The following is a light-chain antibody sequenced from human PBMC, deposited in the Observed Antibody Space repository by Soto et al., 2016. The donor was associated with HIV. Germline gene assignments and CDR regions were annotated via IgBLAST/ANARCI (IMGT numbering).Light chain of an antibody. Sequence: SYELTQPPSVSVAPGMTARITCGGNNIGSKSVHWYQQKPGQAPVLVVYDDGDRPSGIPERFSGSNSGNTATLTISRVEAGDEADYYCQVRDSSSDQYYVFGTGTQVTVL. CDR2: DDG. CDR1: NIGSKS. CDR3: QVRDSSSDQYYV. J-gene: IGLJ1*01. V-gene: IGLV3-21*03.